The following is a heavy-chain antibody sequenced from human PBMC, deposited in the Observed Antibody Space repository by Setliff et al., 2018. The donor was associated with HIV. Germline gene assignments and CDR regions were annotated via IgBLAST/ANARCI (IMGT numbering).Heavy chain of an antibody. J-gene: IGHJ5*02. V-gene: IGHV1-2*06. CDR1: GYTFTGYY. D-gene: IGHD2-15*01. CDR3: AREMGPSLAARQLYNWFDP. CDR2: TNPNSGGT. Sequence: ASVKVSCKASGYTFTGYYMHWVRQAPGQGLEWMGRTNPNSGGTNYAQKFQGRVTMTRDTSISTAYMELSRLRSDDTAVYYCAREMGPSLAARQLYNWFDPWGQGTLVTVSS.